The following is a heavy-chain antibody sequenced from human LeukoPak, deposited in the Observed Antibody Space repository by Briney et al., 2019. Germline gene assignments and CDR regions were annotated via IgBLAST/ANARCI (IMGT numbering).Heavy chain of an antibody. CDR2: ISAYNGNT. CDR1: GYTFTSYG. J-gene: IGHJ4*02. CDR3: ARADGDSLAFDY. Sequence: ASVTVSCTASGYTFTSYGISWVRQAPGQGLEWMGWISAYNGNTNYAQKLQGRVTMTTDTYTSTAYMELRSLRSDDTAVYYCARADGDSLAFDYWGQGTLVTVSS. D-gene: IGHD2-21*02. V-gene: IGHV1-18*01.